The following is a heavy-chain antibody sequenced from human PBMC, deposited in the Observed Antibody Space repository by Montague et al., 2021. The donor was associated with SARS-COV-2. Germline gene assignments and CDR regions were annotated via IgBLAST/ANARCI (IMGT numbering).Heavy chain of an antibody. J-gene: IGHJ4*01. Sequence: SETLSLTCTVSGASMSGYHWSWIRQPAGKALEWIGRIYSNGDTTYNPSLKSRLTMSVNTSERQFSLKMTSVSAADTAIYYCARGSEYYYHPSDYWGHGNLVAVSS. D-gene: IGHD2/OR15-2a*01. CDR2: IYSNGDT. CDR3: ARGSEYYYHPSDY. V-gene: IGHV4-4*07. CDR1: GASMSGYH.